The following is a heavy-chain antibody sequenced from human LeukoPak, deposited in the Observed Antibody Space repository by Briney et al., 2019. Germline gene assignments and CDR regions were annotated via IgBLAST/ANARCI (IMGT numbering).Heavy chain of an antibody. CDR2: IYTSGST. D-gene: IGHD3-9*01. V-gene: IGHV4-61*02. CDR3: ARGHSYYDILTGYYPGVYNWFDP. CDR1: GGSISSGSYY. J-gene: IGHJ5*02. Sequence: SETLSLTCTVSGGSISSGSYYWSWIRQPAGKGLEWIGRIYTSGSTNYNPSLKSRVTISVDTSKNQFSLKRSSVTAADTAVYYCARGHSYYDILTGYYPGVYNWFDPWGQGTLVTVSS.